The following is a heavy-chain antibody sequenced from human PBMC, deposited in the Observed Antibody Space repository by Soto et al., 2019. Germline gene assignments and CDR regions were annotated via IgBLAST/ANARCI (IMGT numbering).Heavy chain of an antibody. J-gene: IGHJ5*02. CDR3: ARELRGGSGNWFDP. CDR2: IYYSGST. CDR1: GGSISSYY. Sequence: QVQLQESGPGLVKPSETLSLTCTVSGGSISSYYWSWIRQPPGKGLEWIGYIYYSGSTNYNPSLKSRVTISVDTSKNPFSLKLSSVTAADTAVYYCARELRGGSGNWFDPWGQGTLVTVSS. V-gene: IGHV4-59*01. D-gene: IGHD2-15*01.